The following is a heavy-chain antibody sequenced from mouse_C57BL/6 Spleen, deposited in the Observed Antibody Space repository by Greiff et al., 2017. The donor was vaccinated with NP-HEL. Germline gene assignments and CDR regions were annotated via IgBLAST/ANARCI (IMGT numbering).Heavy chain of an antibody. CDR2: IDPSDSYT. Sequence: QVQLQQPGAELVMPGASVKLSCKASGYTFTSYWMHWVKQRPGQGLEWIGEIDPSDSYTNYNQKFKGKSTLTVDKSSSTAYMQLSSLTSEDSAVYYCARGDSSGQDYWGQGTTLTVSS. V-gene: IGHV1-69*01. CDR1: GYTFTSYW. CDR3: ARGDSSGQDY. J-gene: IGHJ2*01. D-gene: IGHD3-2*02.